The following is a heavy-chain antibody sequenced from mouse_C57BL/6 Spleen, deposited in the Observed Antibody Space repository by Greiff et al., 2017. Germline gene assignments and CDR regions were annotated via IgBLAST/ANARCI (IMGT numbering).Heavy chain of an antibody. CDR1: GFTFSDYG. Sequence: EVQVVESGGGLVKPGGSLKLSCAASGFTFSDYGMHWVRQAPEKGLEWVAYISSGSSTIYYADTVKGRFTISRDNAKNTLFLQMTSLRSEDTAMYYCARPVSGWDEGFAYWGQGTLVTVSA. CDR3: ARPVSGWDEGFAY. D-gene: IGHD4-1*01. J-gene: IGHJ3*01. V-gene: IGHV5-17*01. CDR2: ISSGSSTI.